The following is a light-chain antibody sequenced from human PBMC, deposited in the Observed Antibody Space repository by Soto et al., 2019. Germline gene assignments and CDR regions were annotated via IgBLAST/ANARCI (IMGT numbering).Light chain of an antibody. CDR2: GAS. CDR3: QHYGTSWWT. V-gene: IGKV3-20*01. Sequence: EIVLTQSPGTLSLSPGESATISCRASQSVSSCYLAWYQQKPGQAPRLLISGASGRATGIPVRFSSSGSETDFTLTISRLEPEDFAVYYCQHYGTSWWTFGQGTKVDIK. J-gene: IGKJ1*01. CDR1: QSVSSCY.